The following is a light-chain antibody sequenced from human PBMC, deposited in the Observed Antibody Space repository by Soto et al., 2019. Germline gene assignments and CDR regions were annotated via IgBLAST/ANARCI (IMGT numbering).Light chain of an antibody. CDR1: QSISIN. V-gene: IGKV3-15*01. J-gene: IGKJ1*01. Sequence: IVLTQSPVILSLSPADRVPLSCRASQSISINLAWYQHKPGQAPRLLMQTASSRASGVPARISGSGSGTEFTLTISSLQSEDFAVYYCQQFRNWPWTFGQGTKVDIK. CDR3: QQFRNWPWT. CDR2: TAS.